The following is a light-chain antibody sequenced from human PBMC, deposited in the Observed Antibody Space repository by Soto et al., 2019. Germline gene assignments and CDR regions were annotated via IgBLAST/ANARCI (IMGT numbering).Light chain of an antibody. CDR1: QTISSW. CDR3: QHYNSYSEA. CDR2: KAS. J-gene: IGKJ1*01. V-gene: IGKV1-5*03. Sequence: DIQMTQSPSTLSGSVGDRVTITCRASQTISSWLAWYQQKPGKAPKLLIYKASTLKSGVPSRFSGSGSGTEFTLTISLLQPDDCATYYCQHYNSYSEAFGQGTKVELK.